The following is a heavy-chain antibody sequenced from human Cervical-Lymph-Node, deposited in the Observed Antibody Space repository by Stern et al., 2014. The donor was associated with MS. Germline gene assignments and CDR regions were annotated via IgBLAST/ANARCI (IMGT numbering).Heavy chain of an antibody. CDR3: ARGKSSGWYWGGFDF. V-gene: IGHV3-30*04. CDR2: ISYDGSNI. Sequence: QVQLVESGGGVVQPGRSLRLSCAASGFTFSSYAMHWVRQAPGKGLEWMAVISYDGSNIYHADSVKGRFTISRDNSKNTLYLQMDSLRAEDTAVYYCARGKSSGWYWGGFDFWGQGTLVTVSS. D-gene: IGHD6-19*01. CDR1: GFTFSSYA. J-gene: IGHJ4*02.